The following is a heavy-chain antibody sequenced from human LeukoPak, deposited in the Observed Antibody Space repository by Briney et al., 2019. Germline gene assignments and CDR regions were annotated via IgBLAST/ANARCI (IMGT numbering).Heavy chain of an antibody. Sequence: SETLSLTCPVSGGSFSDYYWSFIRQPPGKGLEWIGYIYHNGNSDFNPSPKSRVTISVDTSKNQFSLRMSSVTAADTAVYFCAGQAYSSGWLDNWGPGTLVTVSS. CDR3: AGQAYSSGWLDN. CDR2: IYHNGNS. CDR1: GGSFSDYY. D-gene: IGHD6-19*01. V-gene: IGHV4-59*01. J-gene: IGHJ4*02.